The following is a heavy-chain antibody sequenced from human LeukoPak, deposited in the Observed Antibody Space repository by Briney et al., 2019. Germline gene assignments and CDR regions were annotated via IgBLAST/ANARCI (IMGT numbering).Heavy chain of an antibody. D-gene: IGHD2-2*01. Sequence: GGSLRLSCAASGFTFSSYAMHWVRQAPGKGLEFVSVISSNGGSTYYANSVKGRFTISRDNSKNTLYLQLASRRAEDMAVYYCARDGYCSSTSCPWAYFDFWGQGTLVTVSS. CDR3: ARDGYCSSTSCPWAYFDF. J-gene: IGHJ4*02. CDR2: ISSNGGST. CDR1: GFTFSSYA. V-gene: IGHV3-64*01.